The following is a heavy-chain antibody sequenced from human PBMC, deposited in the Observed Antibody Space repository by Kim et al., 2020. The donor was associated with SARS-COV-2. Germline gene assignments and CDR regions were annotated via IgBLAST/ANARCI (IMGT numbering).Heavy chain of an antibody. CDR3: ARVGSNTSRYYTDP. CDR2: VHDSGTT. CDR1: GDSMTSGTFY. V-gene: IGHV4-31*11. D-gene: IGHD3-3*01. J-gene: IGHJ5*02. Sequence: SETLSLTCAVSGDSMTSGTFYWAWIRQQPGKGLEWIAYVHDSGTTFHNPAFQSRVILSIDTSKNQFSLNLRSVTAADTAVDYCARVGSNTSRYYTDPCG.